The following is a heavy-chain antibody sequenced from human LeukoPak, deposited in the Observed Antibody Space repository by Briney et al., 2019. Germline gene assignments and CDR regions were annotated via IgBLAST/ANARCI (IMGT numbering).Heavy chain of an antibody. CDR2: ISGSGGST. J-gene: IGHJ3*02. V-gene: IGHV3-23*01. D-gene: IGHD6-6*01. Sequence: GGSLRLSCAASGFTFSSYAMSWVRQAPGKGLEGVSAISGSGGSTYYADSVKGRFTISGDNSKNTLYLQMNSLRAEDTAVYYCAKTPGSSIAARRVQNAFDIWGQGTMVTVSS. CDR1: GFTFSSYA. CDR3: AKTPGSSIAARRVQNAFDI.